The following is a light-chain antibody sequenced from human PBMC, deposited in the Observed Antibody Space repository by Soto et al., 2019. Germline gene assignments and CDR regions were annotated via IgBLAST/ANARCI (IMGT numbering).Light chain of an antibody. CDR2: EVS. Sequence: QSALTQSASVSGSPGQSITISCTGTSSDVGSYNLVSWYQQHPGKAPKLMIYEVSKRPSGVSNLFSGSKSGNTASLTISGLQAEDEADYYCCSYAGSSTVLFGGGTKLTVL. J-gene: IGLJ2*01. CDR1: SSDVGSYNL. V-gene: IGLV2-23*02. CDR3: CSYAGSSTVL.